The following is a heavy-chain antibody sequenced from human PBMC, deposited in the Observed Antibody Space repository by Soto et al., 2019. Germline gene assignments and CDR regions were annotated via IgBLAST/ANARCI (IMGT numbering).Heavy chain of an antibody. Sequence: QVQLVESGGGVVQPGRSLRLSCAASGFTFSNYAMHWVRQAPGKGLEWVAVISHDGRYKFYADSVQGRFTISRDDSKNTLDLQVNSLRAEDTAVYYCARPTIAARPSPIDYWGQGTLVTVSS. CDR1: GFTFSNYA. V-gene: IGHV3-30*04. D-gene: IGHD6-6*01. CDR3: ARPTIAARPSPIDY. CDR2: ISHDGRYK. J-gene: IGHJ4*02.